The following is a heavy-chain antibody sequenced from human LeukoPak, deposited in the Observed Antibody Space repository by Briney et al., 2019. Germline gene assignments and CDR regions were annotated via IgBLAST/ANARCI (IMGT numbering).Heavy chain of an antibody. V-gene: IGHV4-31*03. J-gene: IGHJ3*02. CDR2: IYYSGST. CDR1: GGSISSGGYY. D-gene: IGHD1-20*01. CDR3: ARRKHNFDAFDI. Sequence: SQTLSLTCTVSGGSISSGGYYWSWIRQHPGKGLEWTGYIYYSGSTYYNPSLKSRVTISVDTSKNQFSLKLSSVTAADTAVYYCARRKHNFDAFDIWGQGTMVTVSS.